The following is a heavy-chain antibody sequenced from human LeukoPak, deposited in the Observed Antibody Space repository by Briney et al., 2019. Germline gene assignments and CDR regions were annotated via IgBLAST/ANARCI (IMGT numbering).Heavy chain of an antibody. V-gene: IGHV3-30*18. CDR1: GFTFSSYG. CDR3: AKDPHYYGSGSYYNVGDY. J-gene: IGHJ4*02. D-gene: IGHD3-10*01. Sequence: GGSLRLSCAASGFTFSSYGMHWVRQAPGKGLEWVAVISYDGSNKYYADSVKGRFTISRDNSKNTLYLQMNSLRAEDTAVYYCAKDPHYYGSGSYYNVGDYWGQGTLVTVSS. CDR2: ISYDGSNK.